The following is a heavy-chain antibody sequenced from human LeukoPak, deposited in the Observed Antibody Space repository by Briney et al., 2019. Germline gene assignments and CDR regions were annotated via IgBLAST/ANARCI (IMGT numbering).Heavy chain of an antibody. CDR1: GFTFGDYA. Sequence: GGSLRLSCTASGFTFGDYAMSWVRQAPGKGLEWVGFIRSKAYGGTTEYAASVEGRFTISRDDSKSIAYLQMNSLKTEDTAVYYCTRGYYDSSGYSNFDYWGQGTLVTVSS. D-gene: IGHD3-22*01. J-gene: IGHJ4*02. V-gene: IGHV3-49*04. CDR3: TRGYYDSSGYSNFDY. CDR2: IRSKAYGGTT.